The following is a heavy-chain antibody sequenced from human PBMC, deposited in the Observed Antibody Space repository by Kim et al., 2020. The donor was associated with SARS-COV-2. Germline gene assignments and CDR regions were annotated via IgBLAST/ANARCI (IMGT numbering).Heavy chain of an antibody. CDR3: ARDSNEWELPNDSLDF. CDR1: GFTFSDYY. V-gene: IGHV3-11*01. Sequence: GGSLRLSCAASGFTFSDYYMTWVRQTPGKGLEWVACISHLGSGIYYADSVKGRLTISRDNAKNSLYLQMSSLRAEDTALYYCARDSNEWELPNDSLDFWGQGTMGIVSS. J-gene: IGHJ3*01. CDR2: ISHLGSGI. D-gene: IGHD1-26*01.